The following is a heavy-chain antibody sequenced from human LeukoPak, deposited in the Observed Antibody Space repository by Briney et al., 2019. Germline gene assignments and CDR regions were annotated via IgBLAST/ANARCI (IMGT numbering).Heavy chain of an antibody. CDR2: ISSRGSTI. V-gene: IGHV3-48*03. Sequence: GGSLRLSCAASGFTFSSYEMNWVCQAPGKGLEWVSYISSRGSTIDYADSVKGRFTISRDNAKNSLYLQMNSLRAEDTAVYYCARGGDSGYYYDSSGYLDFDYWGQGTLVTVSS. CDR3: ARGGDSGYYYDSSGYLDFDY. J-gene: IGHJ4*02. D-gene: IGHD3-22*01. CDR1: GFTFSSYE.